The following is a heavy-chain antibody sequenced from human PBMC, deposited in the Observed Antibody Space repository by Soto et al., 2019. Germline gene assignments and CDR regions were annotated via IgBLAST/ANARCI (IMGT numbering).Heavy chain of an antibody. J-gene: IGHJ4*02. CDR2: ISGSGGST. CDR1: GFTFSSYA. V-gene: IGHV3-23*01. Sequence: QPGGSLRLSCAASGFTFSSYAMSWVRQAPGKGLEWVSAISGSGGSTYYADSVKGRFTISRDNSKNTLYLQMNSLRAEDTAVYYCAKAMGVTMIVVVINPFDYWGQGTLVTVSS. CDR3: AKAMGVTMIVVVINPFDY. D-gene: IGHD3-22*01.